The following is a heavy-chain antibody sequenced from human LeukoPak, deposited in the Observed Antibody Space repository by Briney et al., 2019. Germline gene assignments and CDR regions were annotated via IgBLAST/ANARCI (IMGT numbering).Heavy chain of an antibody. CDR3: AKVLQYCSGGSCYGEAFDY. J-gene: IGHJ4*02. CDR2: IYGGGNT. V-gene: IGHV3-53*01. Sequence: GGSLRLSCAASGFTVSSNYMNWVRQAPGKGLEWVSVIYGGGNTYYADSVKGRFAISTDNSKNTLYLQMNSLRVEDTAVYYCAKVLQYCSGGSCYGEAFDYWGQGTLVTVSS. D-gene: IGHD2-15*01. CDR1: GFTVSSNY.